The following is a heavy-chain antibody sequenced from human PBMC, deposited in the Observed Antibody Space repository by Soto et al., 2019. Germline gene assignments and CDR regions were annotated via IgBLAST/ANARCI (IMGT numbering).Heavy chain of an antibody. V-gene: IGHV4-34*01. CDR1: GGSFSGYY. J-gene: IGHJ6*03. D-gene: IGHD2-2*01. CDR3: ARVPPVYCSSTSCYGYYYYYMDV. Sequence: QVPLQQWGAGLLKPSETLSLTCAVYGGSFSGYYWSWIRQPPGKGLEWIGEINHSGSTNYNPSLKSRVTISVDTSKNQFSLKLSSVTAADTAVYYCARVPPVYCSSTSCYGYYYYYMDVWGKGTTVTVSS. CDR2: INHSGST.